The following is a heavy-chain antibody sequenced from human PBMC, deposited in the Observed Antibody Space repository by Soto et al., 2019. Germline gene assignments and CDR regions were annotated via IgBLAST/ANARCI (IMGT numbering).Heavy chain of an antibody. J-gene: IGHJ4*02. CDR3: AREGQLGY. CDR2: ISGYNGNT. CDR1: GVTFTNYT. V-gene: IGHV1-18*01. D-gene: IGHD6-6*01. Sequence: ASVKVSCKASGVTFTNYTITWVRQAPGQGLEWMGWISGYNGNTNYAERLQGRVTMTTDTSTSTAYMELKSLRYDDTAVYYCAREGQLGYWGQGTPVTVS.